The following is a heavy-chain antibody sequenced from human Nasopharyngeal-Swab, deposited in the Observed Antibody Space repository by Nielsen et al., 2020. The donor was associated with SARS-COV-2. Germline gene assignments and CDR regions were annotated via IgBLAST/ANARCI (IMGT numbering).Heavy chain of an antibody. CDR1: GFTFSDYY. Sequence: GESLKISCAASGFTFSDYYMSWIRQAPGKGLEWVSYISSSGSTIYYADSVKGRFTISRDNAKNPLYLQMNSLRAEDTAVYYCAREGENDSSGYFSDAFDIWGQGTMVTVSS. CDR3: AREGENDSSGYFSDAFDI. D-gene: IGHD3-22*01. V-gene: IGHV3-11*04. CDR2: ISSSGSTI. J-gene: IGHJ3*02.